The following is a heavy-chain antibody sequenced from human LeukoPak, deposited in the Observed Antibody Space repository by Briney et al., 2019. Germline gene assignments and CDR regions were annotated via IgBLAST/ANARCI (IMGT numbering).Heavy chain of an antibody. CDR2: IDDAAAGT. CDR3: AKKDLMARGVPYYYDH. Sequence: PGGSLRLSCAASGFSVNTNYMSWVRQVPERGLEWVSAIDDAAAGTYYAGSVKGRFTISRDDSKNTMYLQMNSLRAEDSAIYYCAKKDLMARGVPYYYDHLGQGTLVIVSS. D-gene: IGHD3-10*01. CDR1: GFSVNTNY. J-gene: IGHJ4*02. V-gene: IGHV3-23*01.